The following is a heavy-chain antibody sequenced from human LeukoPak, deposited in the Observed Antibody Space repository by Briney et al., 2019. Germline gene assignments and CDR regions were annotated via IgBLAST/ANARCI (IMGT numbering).Heavy chain of an antibody. J-gene: IGHJ4*02. CDR2: ISSSSYI. D-gene: IGHD4-23*01. V-gene: IGHV3-21*01. CDR3: AREGMGYGGNGADY. CDR1: GFTFSSYS. Sequence: GGSLRLSCAASGFTFSSYSMNWVRQAPGKGLEWVSSISSSSYIYYADSVKGRFTISRDNAKNSLYLQMNSLRAEDTAVYYCAREGMGYGGNGADYWGQGTLVTVSS.